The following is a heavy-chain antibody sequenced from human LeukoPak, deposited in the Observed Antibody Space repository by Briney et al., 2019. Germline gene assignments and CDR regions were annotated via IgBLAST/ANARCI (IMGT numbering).Heavy chain of an antibody. CDR3: AKGRPYGDYVSSFDY. CDR2: ISGSGGST. Sequence: PGGSLRLSCAASGFTFSCYAMSWVRQAPGKGLEWVSAISGSGGSTYYADSVKGRFTISRDNSKNTLYLQMNSLRAEDTAVYYCAKGRPYGDYVSSFDYWGQGTLVTVSS. J-gene: IGHJ4*02. CDR1: GFTFSCYA. V-gene: IGHV3-23*01. D-gene: IGHD4-17*01.